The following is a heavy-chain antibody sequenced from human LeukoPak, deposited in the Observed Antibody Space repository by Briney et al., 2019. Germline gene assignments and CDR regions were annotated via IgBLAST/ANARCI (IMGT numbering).Heavy chain of an antibody. D-gene: IGHD3/OR15-3a*01. Sequence: GGSLRLSCAASGFTFSSYSMNWVRQAPGKGLEWVSSISSSSGYIYYADSVKGRFTISRDNAKNSLYLQMNSLRAEDTAVYYCASSMDSDAFDIWGQGTMVTVSS. CDR2: ISSSSGYI. CDR1: GFTFSSYS. J-gene: IGHJ3*02. V-gene: IGHV3-21*01. CDR3: ASSMDSDAFDI.